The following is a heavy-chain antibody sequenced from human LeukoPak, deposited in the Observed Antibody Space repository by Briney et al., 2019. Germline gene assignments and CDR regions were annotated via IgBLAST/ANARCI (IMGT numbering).Heavy chain of an antibody. Sequence: PGGSLRLSCTASGFTFSTYGMSWVRQAPGKGPEWVSSIGIGGSTTYYADSVKGRFTISRDNSKNTLYLQMNSLRAEGTAVYYCARLVGASDYWGQGTLVTVSS. V-gene: IGHV3-23*01. J-gene: IGHJ4*02. D-gene: IGHD1-26*01. CDR3: ARLVGASDY. CDR1: GFTFSTYG. CDR2: IGIGGSTT.